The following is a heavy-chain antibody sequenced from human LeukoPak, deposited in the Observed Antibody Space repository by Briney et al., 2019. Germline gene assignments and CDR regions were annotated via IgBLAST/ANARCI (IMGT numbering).Heavy chain of an antibody. CDR2: IYYSGST. CDR3: ARDLGVATGTEGYNWFDP. V-gene: IGHV4-31*03. J-gene: IGHJ5*02. D-gene: IGHD5-12*01. Sequence: PSQTLSLTCTVSGGSISSGGYYWSWIRQHPGKGLEWIGYIYYSGSTYYNPSLKSRVTISVDTSKNQFSLKLSSVTAADTAVYYYARDLGVATGTEGYNWFDPWGQGTLVTVSS. CDR1: GGSISSGGYY.